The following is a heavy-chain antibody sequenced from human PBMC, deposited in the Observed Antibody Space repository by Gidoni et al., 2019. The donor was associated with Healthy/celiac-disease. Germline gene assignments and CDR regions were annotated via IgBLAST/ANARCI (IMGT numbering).Heavy chain of an antibody. V-gene: IGHV3-66*01. CDR1: GFPVSSNY. CDR2: IYSGGST. J-gene: IGHJ3*02. D-gene: IGHD5-12*01. Sequence: EVQLVESGGGLVQPGGSLRLSCAASGFPVSSNYMSWVRKAPGKGLEWVSVIYSGGSTYYADSVKGRFTISRDNSKNTLYLQMNSLRAEDTAVYYCAREGVATISTVSSAFDIWGQGTMVTVSS. CDR3: AREGVATISTVSSAFDI.